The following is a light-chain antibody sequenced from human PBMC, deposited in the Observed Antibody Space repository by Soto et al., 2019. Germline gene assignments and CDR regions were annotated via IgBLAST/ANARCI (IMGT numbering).Light chain of an antibody. CDR1: QNGSSSY. CDR3: QQYGSSPPIT. V-gene: IGKV3D-20*01. CDR2: DAS. J-gene: IGKJ5*01. Sequence: EIVLTQSPATLSLSPGERATLSCGASQNGSSSYLAWYQQKPGLAPRLLIYDASSRATGIPDRFSGSGSGTDFTLTISRLEPEDFAVYYCQQYGSSPPITFGQGTRLEIK.